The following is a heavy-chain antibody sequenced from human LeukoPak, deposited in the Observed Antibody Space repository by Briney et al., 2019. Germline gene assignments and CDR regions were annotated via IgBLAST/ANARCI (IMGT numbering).Heavy chain of an antibody. V-gene: IGHV3-21*01. D-gene: IGHD3-16*01. J-gene: IGHJ1*01. CDR2: ISGRSSHI. CDR3: GRAFPPLRTSSAGDL. Sequence: PGGSLRLSCSASGFSFSDYDMNWVRQAPGKGLEWVSAISGRSSHIYYGESVKGRFTISRDNAKNSLYLQMDSLGVEDTAVYFCGRAFPPLRTSSAGDLWGQGTLVIVSS. CDR1: GFSFSDYD.